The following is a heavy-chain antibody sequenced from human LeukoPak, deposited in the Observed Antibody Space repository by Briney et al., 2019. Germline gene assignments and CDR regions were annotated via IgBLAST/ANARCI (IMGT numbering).Heavy chain of an antibody. CDR1: GYTFTGYY. D-gene: IGHD6-6*01. Sequence: GASVKVSCKASGYTFTGYYMHWVRQAPGQGLEWMGWINPNSGGTNYAQKFQGRVTMTRDTSISTAYMELSRLRSDDTAVYYCARVGRNGGRAARPPTFIGYWGQGTLVTVSS. CDR2: INPNSGGT. V-gene: IGHV1-2*02. J-gene: IGHJ4*02. CDR3: ARVGRNGGRAARPPTFIGY.